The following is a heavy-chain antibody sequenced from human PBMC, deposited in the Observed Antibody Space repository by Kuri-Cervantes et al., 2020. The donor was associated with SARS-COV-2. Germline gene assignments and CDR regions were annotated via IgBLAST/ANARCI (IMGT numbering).Heavy chain of an antibody. CDR2: IKQDGSEK. Sequence: GGSLRLSCAASGFTFSSYGMHWVRQAPGKGLEWAANIKQDGSEKYYVDSVKGRFTISRDNAKNSLYLQMNSLRAEDTAVYYCARDWGVLRSWGQGTLVTVSS. V-gene: IGHV3-7*01. D-gene: IGHD3-10*01. CDR3: ARDWGVLRS. CDR1: GFTFSSYG. J-gene: IGHJ4*02.